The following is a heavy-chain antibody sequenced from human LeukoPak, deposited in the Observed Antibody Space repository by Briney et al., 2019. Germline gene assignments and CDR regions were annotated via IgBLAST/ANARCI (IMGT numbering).Heavy chain of an antibody. CDR2: INHSGST. V-gene: IGHV4-34*01. CDR3: ARGAQLIRGVTYYFDY. J-gene: IGHJ4*02. Sequence: SETLSLTCAVYGGSFSGYYWSWIRQPPGKGLEWIGEINHSGSTNYNPSLKSRVTISVDTSKNQFSLKLSSVTAADTAVYYCARGAQLIRGVTYYFDYWGQGTLVTVSS. CDR1: GGSFSGYY. D-gene: IGHD3-10*01.